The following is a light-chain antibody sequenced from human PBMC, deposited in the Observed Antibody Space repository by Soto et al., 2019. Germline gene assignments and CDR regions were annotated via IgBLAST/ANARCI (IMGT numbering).Light chain of an antibody. Sequence: DIHLTPSPSTLSGSVGDRVTLTCRASQTISSWLAWYQQKPGKAPKLLIYKASTLKSGVPSRLSGSGSGTEFTLTISSLQPDDFATYYCQHYNSYSEAFGQGTKVDIK. CDR3: QHYNSYSEA. V-gene: IGKV1-5*03. CDR1: QTISSW. CDR2: KAS. J-gene: IGKJ1*01.